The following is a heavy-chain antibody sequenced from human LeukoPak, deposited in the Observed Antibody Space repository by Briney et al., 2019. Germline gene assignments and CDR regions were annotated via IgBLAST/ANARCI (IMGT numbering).Heavy chain of an antibody. CDR3: AKDSRGYQDYFDY. D-gene: IGHD3-22*01. Sequence: GGTLRLSCAASGFTFGTYGMSWVRQAPGKGLEWVSVISGSGGSTYYAASVRGRFTISRDNSKNTLYLQMNSLRAEDTAVYYCAKDSRGYQDYFDYWGQGTLVTVSS. CDR1: GFTFGTYG. J-gene: IGHJ4*02. CDR2: ISGSGGST. V-gene: IGHV3-23*01.